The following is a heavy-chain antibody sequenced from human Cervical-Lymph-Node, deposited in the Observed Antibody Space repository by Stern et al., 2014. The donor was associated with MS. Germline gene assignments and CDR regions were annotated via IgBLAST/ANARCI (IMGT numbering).Heavy chain of an antibody. CDR2: MNPNSGNT. J-gene: IGHJ5*02. Sequence: QVQLMQSGAEVKKPGASVKVSCKASGYTFTSYDINWVRQATGQGLEWMGWMNPNSGNTGYAQKFQGRVTMTRNTSISTAYMELSSLRSEDTAVYYCARDTMVRARDCFDPWGQGTLVTVSS. D-gene: IGHD3-10*01. CDR3: ARDTMVRARDCFDP. CDR1: GYTFTSYD. V-gene: IGHV1-8*01.